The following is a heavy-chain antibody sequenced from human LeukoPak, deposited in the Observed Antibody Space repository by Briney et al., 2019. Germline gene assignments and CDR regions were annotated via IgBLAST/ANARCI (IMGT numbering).Heavy chain of an antibody. CDR2: ISRSSSYI. J-gene: IGHJ4*02. CDR1: GFTFSTYS. CDR3: AAGATTFDY. D-gene: IGHD5-12*01. V-gene: IGHV3-21*01. Sequence: GGSLRLSCAASGFTFSTYSVNWVRQAPGKGLEWVSSISRSSSYIYYADSLKGRFTISRDNAKNSLYLQMNSLRAEDTAVYYCAAGATTFDYWGQGTLVTVSS.